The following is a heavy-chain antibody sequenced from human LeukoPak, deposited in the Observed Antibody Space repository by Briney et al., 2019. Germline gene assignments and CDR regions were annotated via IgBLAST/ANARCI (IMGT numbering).Heavy chain of an antibody. Sequence: SETLSLTCTVSGGSISSSSYYWGWIRQPPGKGLEWIGSIYYSGSTYYNPSLKSRVTISVDTSKNQFSLKLSSVTAADTAVYYCASQKYDFWSGYYGFNYWGQGTLVTVSS. D-gene: IGHD3-3*01. CDR2: IYYSGST. V-gene: IGHV4-39*07. CDR3: ASQKYDFWSGYYGFNY. CDR1: GGSISSSSYY. J-gene: IGHJ4*02.